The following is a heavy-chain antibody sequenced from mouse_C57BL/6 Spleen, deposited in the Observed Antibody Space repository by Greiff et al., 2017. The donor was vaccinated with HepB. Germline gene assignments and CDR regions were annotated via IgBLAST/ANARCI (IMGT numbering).Heavy chain of an antibody. D-gene: IGHD2-4*01. CDR1: GYTFTSYW. CDR2: IHPNSGST. J-gene: IGHJ2*01. Sequence: QVQLQQSGAELVKPGASVKLSCKASGYTFTSYWMHWVKQRPGQGLEWIGMIHPNSGSTNYNEKFKSKATLTVDKSSSTAYMQLSSLTSEDSAVYYCARRYYDYPDYFDYWGQGTTLTVSS. CDR3: ARRYYDYPDYFDY. V-gene: IGHV1-64*01.